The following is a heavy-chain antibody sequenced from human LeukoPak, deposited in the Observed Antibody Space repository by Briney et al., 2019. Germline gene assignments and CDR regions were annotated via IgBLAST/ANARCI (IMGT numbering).Heavy chain of an antibody. D-gene: IGHD2-2*01. CDR2: ISWNSGSI. Sequence: GRSLRLSCAASGFTFDDYAMHWVRRAPGKGLEWVSGISWNSGSIGYADSVKGRFTISRDNAKNSLYLQMNSLRAEDTALYYCAKDIGGGYCSSTSCYGLDYWGQGTLVTVSS. CDR1: GFTFDDYA. J-gene: IGHJ4*02. CDR3: AKDIGGGYCSSTSCYGLDY. V-gene: IGHV3-9*01.